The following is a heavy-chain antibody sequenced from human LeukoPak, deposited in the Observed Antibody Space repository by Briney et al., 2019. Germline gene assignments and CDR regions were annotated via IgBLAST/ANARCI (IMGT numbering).Heavy chain of an antibody. CDR1: GGSISSSSYY. J-gene: IGHJ5*02. CDR3: ARLGGYSYLNWFDP. CDR2: IYYSGST. V-gene: IGHV4-39*01. Sequence: PSDTLSLTCTVSGGSISSSSYYWGWIRQPPGKGLEWIGSIYYSGSTYYNPSLKSRVTISVDTSKNQFSLKLSSVTAADTAVYYCARLGGYSYLNWFDPWGQGTLVTVSS. D-gene: IGHD5-18*01.